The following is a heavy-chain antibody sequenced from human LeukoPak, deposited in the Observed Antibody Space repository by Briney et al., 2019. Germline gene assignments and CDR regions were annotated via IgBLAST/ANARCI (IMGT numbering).Heavy chain of an antibody. CDR3: ARDSGYSYGSH. CDR2: INPSGGST. Sequence: GASVKVSCKASGYTFTDYYIHWVRQAPGQGLEWMGIINPSGGSTSYAQKFQGRVTMTRDMSTSTVYMELSSLRSEDTAVYYCARDSGYSYGSHWGQGTLVTVSS. V-gene: IGHV1-46*01. CDR1: GYTFTDYY. D-gene: IGHD5-18*01. J-gene: IGHJ4*02.